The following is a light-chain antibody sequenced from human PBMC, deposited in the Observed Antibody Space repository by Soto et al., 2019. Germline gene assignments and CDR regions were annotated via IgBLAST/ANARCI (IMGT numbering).Light chain of an antibody. J-gene: IGKJ1*01. CDR2: GAS. V-gene: IGKV3-20*01. CDR3: QHYTDSPLT. CDR1: QWVTTNY. Sequence: EIVLTQSPGTLSLSPGERVTLSCRASQWVTTNYLAWYQQKPGQAPRLLIYGASIRATGIPDRFSGSGSGTDFSLTITRLEPEDFAVYFCQHYTDSPLTFGQGTKVEV.